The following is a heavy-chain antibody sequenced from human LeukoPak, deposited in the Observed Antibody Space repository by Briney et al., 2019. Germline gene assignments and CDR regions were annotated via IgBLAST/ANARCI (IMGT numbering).Heavy chain of an antibody. V-gene: IGHV4-4*07. CDR1: GGSISSYY. CDR2: IYNSGST. J-gene: IGHJ3*02. Sequence: SETLSLTCTVSGGSISSYYWSWIRQPAGKGLEWIGRIYNSGSTNYNPSLKSRVTMSVDTSKNQFSLKLSSVTAADTAVYYCARWRDGYNSVAFDIWGQGTMVTVSS. D-gene: IGHD5-24*01. CDR3: ARWRDGYNSVAFDI.